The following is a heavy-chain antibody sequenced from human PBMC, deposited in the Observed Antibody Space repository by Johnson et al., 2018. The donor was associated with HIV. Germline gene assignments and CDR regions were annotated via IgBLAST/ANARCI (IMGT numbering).Heavy chain of an antibody. Sequence: VQLVESGGGLVQPGGSLRLSCAASGFTVSSNSMSWVRQAPGKGPEWVSVIYSGGSTSYADSVKGRFTISRDNSKNTLYLQMNSLRAEDTAVYYCARDRSTGWYPAFDIWGQGTMVTVSS. CDR3: ARDRSTGWYPAFDI. J-gene: IGHJ3*02. V-gene: IGHV3-66*01. CDR2: IYSGGST. D-gene: IGHD6-19*01. CDR1: GFTVSSNS.